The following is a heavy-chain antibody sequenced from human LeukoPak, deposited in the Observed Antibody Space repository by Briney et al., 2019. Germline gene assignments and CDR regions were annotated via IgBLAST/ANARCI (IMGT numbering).Heavy chain of an antibody. Sequence: GGSLRLSCVASGFTFSTYGMSWVRQAPGKGLEWVSAISGSGGSTYYADSVKGRFTISRDNAKNSLYLQMNSLRAEDTAVYYCAREHHGDYYDYWGQGTLVTVSS. D-gene: IGHD4-17*01. CDR2: ISGSGGST. CDR3: AREHHGDYYDY. V-gene: IGHV3-23*01. CDR1: GFTFSTYG. J-gene: IGHJ4*02.